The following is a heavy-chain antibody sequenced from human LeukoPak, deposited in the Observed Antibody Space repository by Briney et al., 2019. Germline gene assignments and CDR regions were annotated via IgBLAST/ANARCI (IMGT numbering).Heavy chain of an antibody. D-gene: IGHD2-8*01. CDR3: ARAAWNGGGGFDP. V-gene: IGHV4-34*01. J-gene: IGHJ5*02. Sequence: SSETLSLTCAVYNGSFSGYYWSWIRQSPGKGLEWIGEVTPGGNTNYNPSLRSRVTISLDTSKNHFSLNLRSVTAADTAVYNCARAAWNGGGGFDPWGQGTLVTVSS. CDR2: VTPGGNT. CDR1: NGSFSGYY.